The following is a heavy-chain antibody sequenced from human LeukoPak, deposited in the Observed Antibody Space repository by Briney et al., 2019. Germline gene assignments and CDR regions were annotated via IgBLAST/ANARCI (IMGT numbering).Heavy chain of an antibody. J-gene: IGHJ4*02. V-gene: IGHV1-2*02. CDR3: AKDSNDSSGYCYY. CDR1: GYTFTGYY. D-gene: IGHD3-22*01. CDR2: INPNSGGT. Sequence: ASVKDSCKASGYTFTGYYMHWVRQVPRQGLEWMGCINPNSGGTDYAQKFLGRVTMTRDKSMSTAYMELSGLGSDDTAGYYCAKDSNDSSGYCYYWGQGTLVTVSS.